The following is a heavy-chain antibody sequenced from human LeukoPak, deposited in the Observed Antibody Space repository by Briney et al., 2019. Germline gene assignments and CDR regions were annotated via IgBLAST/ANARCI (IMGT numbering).Heavy chain of an antibody. CDR2: ISSSSSYI. V-gene: IGHV3-21*01. Sequence: GGSLRLSCAASGFTFSSYSMNWVRQAPGKGLEWVSSISSSSSYIYYADSVEGRFTISRDNAKNSLYLQMNSLRAEDTAVYYCARDRLTYDFWSGPDYWGQGTLVTVSS. CDR3: ARDRLTYDFWSGPDY. D-gene: IGHD3-3*01. J-gene: IGHJ4*02. CDR1: GFTFSSYS.